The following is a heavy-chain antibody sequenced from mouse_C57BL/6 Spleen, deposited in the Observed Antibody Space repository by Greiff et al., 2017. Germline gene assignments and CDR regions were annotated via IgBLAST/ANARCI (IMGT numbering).Heavy chain of an antibody. Sequence: VQLQESGPELVKPGASVKISCKASGYAFSSSWMNWVKQRPGKGLEWIGRIYPGDGDTNYNGKFKGKATLTADKSSSTAYTQLSSLTSEDSAVYFCARSPITTVVATHDYWGQGTTLTVSS. CDR1: GYAFSSSW. CDR2: IYPGDGDT. CDR3: ARSPITTVVATHDY. J-gene: IGHJ2*01. D-gene: IGHD1-1*01. V-gene: IGHV1-82*01.